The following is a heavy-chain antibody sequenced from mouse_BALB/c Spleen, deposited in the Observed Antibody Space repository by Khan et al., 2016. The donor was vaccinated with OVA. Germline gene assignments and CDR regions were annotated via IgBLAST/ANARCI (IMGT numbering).Heavy chain of an antibody. CDR3: ARWNYRYDGYFDY. Sequence: EVQLVESGPSLVKPSQTLFLTCSVTGDSITSGYWNWIRKFPGNKLEYMGYISSSDSTFYNPSLKSRISITRDTSKNQYYLQWNSVTTEDTATYYCARWNYRYDGYFDYWGQGTTLTVSS. D-gene: IGHD2-14*01. CDR2: ISSSDST. V-gene: IGHV3-8*02. J-gene: IGHJ2*01. CDR1: GDSITSGY.